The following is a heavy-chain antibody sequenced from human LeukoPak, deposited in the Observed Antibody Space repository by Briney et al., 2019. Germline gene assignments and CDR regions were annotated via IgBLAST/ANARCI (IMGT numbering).Heavy chain of an antibody. J-gene: IGHJ4*02. Sequence: PGGSLRLSCAASGFTFTDYAMSWVRQAPGKGLEWVSAISGSGYHIHYADSVKGRFTISRDTSNNTLYLRMNSLGPEDTAIYYCAKDFYDKGGYSPGYWGQGTLVTVSS. CDR2: ISGSGYHI. CDR3: AKDFYDKGGYSPGY. V-gene: IGHV3-23*01. D-gene: IGHD3-22*01. CDR1: GFTFTDYA.